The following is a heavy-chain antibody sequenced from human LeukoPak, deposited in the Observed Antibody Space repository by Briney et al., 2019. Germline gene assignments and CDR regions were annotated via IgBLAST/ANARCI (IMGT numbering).Heavy chain of an antibody. J-gene: IGHJ3*02. V-gene: IGHV4-4*07. CDR3: ARGAYYYDSSGYQVDAFDI. Sequence: PSETLCLTCTVSGGSISSYYWSWIRQPAGKGLEWIGRIYTSGSTNYNPSLKSRVTMSVDTSKNQFSLKLSSVTAADTAVYYCARGAYYYDSSGYQVDAFDIWGQGTMVTVSS. CDR1: GGSISSYY. CDR2: IYTSGST. D-gene: IGHD3-22*01.